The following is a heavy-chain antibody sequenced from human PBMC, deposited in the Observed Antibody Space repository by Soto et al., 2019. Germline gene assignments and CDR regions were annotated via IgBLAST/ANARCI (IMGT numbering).Heavy chain of an antibody. J-gene: IGHJ6*02. CDR2: IYYSGST. D-gene: IGHD3-10*01. V-gene: IGHV4-30-4*01. CDR1: GGSISSGDYY. Sequence: QVQLQESGPGLVKPSQTLSLTCTVSGGSISSGDYYWSWIRQPPGKGLEWIGYIYYSGSTYYNPSLKSRVXISVDTSTNQXXLXLXXVTAADTAVYYCARALGTPAGSGSYLSYYYYGMDVWGQGTTVTVSS. CDR3: ARALGTPAGSGSYLSYYYYGMDV.